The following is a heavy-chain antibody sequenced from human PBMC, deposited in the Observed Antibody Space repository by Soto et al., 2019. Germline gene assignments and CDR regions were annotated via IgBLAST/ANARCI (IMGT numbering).Heavy chain of an antibody. D-gene: IGHD4-17*01. Sequence: GGSLRLSCAASGFTFNNYVMSWVRQAPGKGLEWVSLITSSGATTYYADSVKGRFTISRDNSKNTLYLQMNTLRGEDTAIYYWAKSVGRVGDYHYYRMDVWGQGTTVTVSS. V-gene: IGHV3-23*01. CDR1: GFTFNNYV. CDR2: ITSSGATT. J-gene: IGHJ6*02. CDR3: AKSVGRVGDYHYYRMDV.